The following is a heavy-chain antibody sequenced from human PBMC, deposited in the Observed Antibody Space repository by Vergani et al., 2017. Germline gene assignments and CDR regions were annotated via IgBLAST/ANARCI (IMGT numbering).Heavy chain of an antibody. CDR1: GYSFTSYW. V-gene: IGHV5-10-1*01. Sequence: EVQLVQSGAEVKKPGESLRISCKGSGYSFTSYWISWVRQMPGKGLEWMGRIDPSDSYTNYSPSFQGHVTISADKYISTAYLQWSSLKASDTAMYYCATDLPALLRYFDWSTPSMDVWGQGTTVTVSS. J-gene: IGHJ6*02. CDR2: IDPSDSYT. CDR3: ATDLPALLRYFDWSTPSMDV. D-gene: IGHD3-9*01.